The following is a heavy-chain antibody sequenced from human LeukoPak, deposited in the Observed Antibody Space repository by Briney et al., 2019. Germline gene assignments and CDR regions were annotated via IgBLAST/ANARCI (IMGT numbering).Heavy chain of an antibody. CDR1: GFTFSSYA. D-gene: IGHD2-2*01. V-gene: IGHV3-30*04. CDR3: ARGDIVVVPAAIPIDY. CDR2: ISYDGSNK. Sequence: GGSLRLSCAASGFTFSSYAMHWVRQAPGKGLEWVAVISYDGSNKYYADSVKGRFTISRDNSKNTLYLQMNSLRAEDTAVYYCARGDIVVVPAAIPIDYWGQGTLVTVSS. J-gene: IGHJ4*02.